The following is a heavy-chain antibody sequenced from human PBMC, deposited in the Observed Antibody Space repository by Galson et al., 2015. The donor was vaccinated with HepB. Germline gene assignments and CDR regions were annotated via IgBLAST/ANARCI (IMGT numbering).Heavy chain of an antibody. CDR1: GYSFTTYW. CDR3: ARRGKPGYSSGWYNY. V-gene: IGHV5-51*01. D-gene: IGHD6-19*01. J-gene: IGHJ4*02. Sequence: QSGAEVKKPGESLKISCKGSGYSFTTYWIGWVRQMPGKGLEWMGVIYPGDSDTRYSPSFPGRVTISVDKSISTAYLQWSSLKASDTAMYYCARRGKPGYSSGWYNYWGQGTLVTVSS. CDR2: IYPGDSDT.